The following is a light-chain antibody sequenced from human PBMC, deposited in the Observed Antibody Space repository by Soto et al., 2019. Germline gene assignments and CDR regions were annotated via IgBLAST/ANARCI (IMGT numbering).Light chain of an antibody. V-gene: IGKV1-5*01. Sequence: DIQMTQFPSTLSASVGGRVTITCRASQSISSWLAWYQQKPGRAPNLLIYAASSLQSGVPSRFSGSGSGTEFTLTISSLQPDDFATYYCQQYNSYSPSWTFGQGTKVDIK. J-gene: IGKJ1*01. CDR1: QSISSW. CDR3: QQYNSYSPSWT. CDR2: AAS.